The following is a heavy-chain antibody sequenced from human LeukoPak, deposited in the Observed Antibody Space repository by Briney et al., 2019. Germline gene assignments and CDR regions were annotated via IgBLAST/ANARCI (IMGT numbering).Heavy chain of an antibody. D-gene: IGHD3-10*02. CDR2: ISDTGSTI. CDR3: AELGITMIGGV. Sequence: WGSLRLSCAASGFTFSSYELNWVRQAPGKGLEWVSYISDTGSTIYYADSVEGRFTISRDNAKNSLYLQMNSLRAEDTAVYYCAELGITMIGGVWGKGTTVTISS. CDR1: GFTFSSYE. J-gene: IGHJ6*04. V-gene: IGHV3-48*03.